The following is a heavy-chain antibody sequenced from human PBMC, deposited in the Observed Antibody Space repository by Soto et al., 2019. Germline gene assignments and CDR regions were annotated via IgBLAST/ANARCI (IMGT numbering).Heavy chain of an antibody. J-gene: IGHJ1*01. CDR2: IYYTGTT. D-gene: IGHD1-26*01. CDR1: GDSISGGNYY. CDR3: AGDPSDLWEPDQNFQH. Sequence: SETLSLTCTVSGDSISGGNYYWTWIRQHPGRGLEWIGYIYYTGTTHYSPSLQSRVTMSVDTSKNQISLTLTSLTPEDTAVYYCAGDPSDLWEPDQNFQHRGQGTLVTVSS. V-gene: IGHV4-31*03.